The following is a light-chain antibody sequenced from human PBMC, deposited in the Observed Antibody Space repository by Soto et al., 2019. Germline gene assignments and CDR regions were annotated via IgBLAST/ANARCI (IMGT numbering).Light chain of an antibody. J-gene: IGKJ2*01. V-gene: IGKV3-20*01. CDR2: GAS. CDR3: QQYGPSPMYT. CDR1: QTVSSSY. Sequence: EIVLTQSPCTLSLSPGERATLSCRASQTVSSSYLAWYQQKPGQAPRLLIYGASTRATGIPGRFSGSASGTDSTLTISRLEPEDFAVYYCQQYGPSPMYTFGQGTNLEIK.